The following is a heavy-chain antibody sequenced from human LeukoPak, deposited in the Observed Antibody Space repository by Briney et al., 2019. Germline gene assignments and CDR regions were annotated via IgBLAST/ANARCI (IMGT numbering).Heavy chain of an antibody. J-gene: IGHJ5*02. Sequence: GESLKISCKASGDSFTNYWIAWVRQMPRKGLEWMGITYPGDSDTRYSPSFQGQVTISADKSISTAYLQWSSLKASDTAIYYCARALRGSYGDWFDPWGQGTLVTVSS. V-gene: IGHV5-51*01. D-gene: IGHD1-26*01. CDR3: ARALRGSYGDWFDP. CDR1: GDSFTNYW. CDR2: TYPGDSDT.